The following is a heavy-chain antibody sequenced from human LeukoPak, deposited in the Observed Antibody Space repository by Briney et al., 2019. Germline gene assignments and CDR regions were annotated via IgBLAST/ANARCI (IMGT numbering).Heavy chain of an antibody. D-gene: IGHD6-19*01. J-gene: IGHJ4*02. Sequence: NAGGSLRLSCAAPGFTFSDYYMSWIRHAPGKGMEWISYISSGSSNIYYADSVKGRFTISRDNSQKSVYLQMNSLRAEDTATYYCARDSSSGWYGDLDYWGQGTLVTVSS. CDR3: ARDSSSGWYGDLDY. CDR1: GFTFSDYY. CDR2: ISSGSSNI. V-gene: IGHV3-11*04.